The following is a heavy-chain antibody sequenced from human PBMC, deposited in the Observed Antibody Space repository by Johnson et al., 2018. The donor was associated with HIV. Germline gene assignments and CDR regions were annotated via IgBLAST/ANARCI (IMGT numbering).Heavy chain of an antibody. Sequence: VQLVESGGGLVKPGGSLRLSCAASGFTFTNAWMTWVRQAPGKGLEWVGRIKSKTDGGTTDYAAPVKGRFTISRDDSKNRLHLQMNSLKTEDTAVYYCTTGRTIFGVVILDAFDIWGQGTMVTVSS. CDR1: GFTFTNAW. V-gene: IGHV3-15*01. D-gene: IGHD3-3*01. CDR3: TTGRTIFGVVILDAFDI. J-gene: IGHJ3*02. CDR2: IKSKTDGGTT.